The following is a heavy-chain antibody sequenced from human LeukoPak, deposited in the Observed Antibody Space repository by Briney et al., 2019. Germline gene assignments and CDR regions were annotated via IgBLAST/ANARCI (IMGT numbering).Heavy chain of an antibody. CDR2: VDHTEST. CDR1: DDSITMYY. CDR3: ARGRVSSSTWYSTYYYYFYMDV. Sequence: PSETLSLTCSVSDDSITMYYWTWIRQPPGKGLEWIGYVDHTESTNFNPSHNGRVSISRDTSKNLFSLRLRSVTAADTAVYFCARGRVSSSTWYSTYYYYFYMDVWGKGTTVTVSS. D-gene: IGHD4-11*01. V-gene: IGHV4-59*01. J-gene: IGHJ6*03.